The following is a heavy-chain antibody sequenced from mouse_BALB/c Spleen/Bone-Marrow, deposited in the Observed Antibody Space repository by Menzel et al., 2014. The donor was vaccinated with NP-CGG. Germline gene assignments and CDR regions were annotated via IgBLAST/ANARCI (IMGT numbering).Heavy chain of an antibody. CDR1: GYTFTSYW. Sequence: VQLQQSGAELVRPGASVKLSCKASGYTFTSYWINWVRQRLGQGLEWIGNIYPSDNYTNYNQKFKDKATLTVDKSSSTAYMQLSSPTSEDSAVYYCSRTYEYFDYWGQGTTLTVSS. J-gene: IGHJ2*01. CDR3: SRTYEYFDY. D-gene: IGHD2-3*01. CDR2: IYPSDNYT. V-gene: IGHV1-69*02.